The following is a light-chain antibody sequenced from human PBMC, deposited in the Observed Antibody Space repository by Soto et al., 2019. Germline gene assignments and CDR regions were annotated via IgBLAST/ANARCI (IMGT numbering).Light chain of an antibody. J-gene: IGKJ5*01. CDR1: QSVSNNY. V-gene: IGKV3-20*01. CDR3: QKYGTAVT. Sequence: EIVLTQSPGTLSLSPGEGATLSCGASQSVSNNYLAWYQQKPGQSPRLLIYLASTRATGIPDRFSGSGSGTDFPLNINSLDPEDFAGYVCQKYGTAVTFGQGTRLEIK. CDR2: LAS.